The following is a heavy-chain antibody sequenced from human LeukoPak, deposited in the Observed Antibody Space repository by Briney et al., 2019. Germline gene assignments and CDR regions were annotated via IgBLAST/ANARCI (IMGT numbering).Heavy chain of an antibody. V-gene: IGHV4-59*12. D-gene: IGHD6-13*01. Sequence: SETLSLTCTVSGGSISSYYWSWIRQPPGKGLEWIGYIYYSGSTNYNPSLKSRVTISVDTSKNQFSLKLSSVTAADTAVYYCARDRAAAGYFDYWGQGTLVTVSS. J-gene: IGHJ4*02. CDR1: GGSISSYY. CDR3: ARDRAAAGYFDY. CDR2: IYYSGST.